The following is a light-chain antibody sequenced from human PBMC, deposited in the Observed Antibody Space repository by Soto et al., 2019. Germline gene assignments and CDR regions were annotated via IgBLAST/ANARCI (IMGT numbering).Light chain of an antibody. J-gene: IGLJ1*01. CDR1: SCNIGGNH. CDR3: GTWDDSLFSFV. V-gene: IGLV1-51*01. Sequence: QSVLTQPPPAAGAPRPTITLSFFGGSCNIGGNHVSLYQHLPGTAPKLVVYANDRRPSDLPGRFSGSKSGTSAKLVITGLQTGDEAVYYCGTWDDSLFSFVFGPGTKVTVL. CDR2: AND.